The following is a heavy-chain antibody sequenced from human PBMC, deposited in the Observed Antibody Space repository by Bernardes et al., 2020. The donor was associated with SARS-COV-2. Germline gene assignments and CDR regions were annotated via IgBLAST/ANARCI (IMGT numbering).Heavy chain of an antibody. V-gene: IGHV3-53*01. J-gene: IGHJ6*02. D-gene: IGHD5-18*01. CDR2: IYASGKT. CDR1: GLTVTTTY. Sequence: GGSLRLSCAASGLTVTTTYMSWVRQAPGKGLEWVSIIYASGKTFHASSVKGRFAISTDYSKNTLYLQMNSLRTEDTAVYYCAASNSNVPTGYYYYYYGMDFWGQWTTVIVSS. CDR3: AASNSNVPTGYYYYYYGMDF.